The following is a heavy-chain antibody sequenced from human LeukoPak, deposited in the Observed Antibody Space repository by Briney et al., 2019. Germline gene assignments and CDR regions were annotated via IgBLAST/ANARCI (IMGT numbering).Heavy chain of an antibody. J-gene: IGHJ4*02. CDR3: ARSRDILTGYHFDY. CDR2: IYYSGST. V-gene: IGHV4-59*01. D-gene: IGHD3-9*01. Sequence: SETLSLTCSVSGGSISSYYWSWIRQPPGKGLEWIGYIYYSGSTKYNPSLKSRVTISVDTSKNQFSLKLSSVTAADTAVYYCARSRDILTGYHFDYWGQGTLVTVSS. CDR1: GGSISSYY.